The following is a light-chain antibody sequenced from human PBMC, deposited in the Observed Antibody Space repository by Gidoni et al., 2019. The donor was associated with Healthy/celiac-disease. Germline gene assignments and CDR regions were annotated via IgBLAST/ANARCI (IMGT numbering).Light chain of an antibody. CDR3: RQSYSTSWT. CDR2: AAS. J-gene: IGKJ1*01. Sequence: DIQMTQSPSSLSASVGDRVTITCRASHSISSYLNRYQQKPGKAPKILIYAASSLQSGVPSRFSGSGSGTDFTLTISSLQADDFATYYCRQSYSTSWTFGQGTKVEIK. V-gene: IGKV1-39*01. CDR1: HSISSY.